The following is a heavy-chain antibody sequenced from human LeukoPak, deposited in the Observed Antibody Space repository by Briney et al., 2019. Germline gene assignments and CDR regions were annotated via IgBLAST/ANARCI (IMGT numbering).Heavy chain of an antibody. CDR1: GGSFSAYY. D-gene: IGHD1-1*01. CDR2: INHGGST. J-gene: IGHJ5*02. Sequence: SETLSLTCAVYGGSFSAYYWSWVRQPPGKGLEWIGEINHGGSTNYNPSLKSRVAISVDTSKNQFSLKLSSVTAADTAMYYCATGGTTGLNWFDPWGQGTLVTVSS. CDR3: ATGGTTGLNWFDP. V-gene: IGHV4-34*01.